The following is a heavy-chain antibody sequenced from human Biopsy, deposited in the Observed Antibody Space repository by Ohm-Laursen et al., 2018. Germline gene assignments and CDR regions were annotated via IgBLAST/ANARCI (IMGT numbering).Heavy chain of an antibody. D-gene: IGHD2-15*01. Sequence: SETLSLTCTVSGGSVTDSFHFWSWVRQPPGKGLEWIGNVYYSATTNYNPSLESRVTISLDTSKNHFSLRLSSVTAADTAVYFCSRNVQRYCSDFRCLTGYFGMDVWGPGATVTVSS. J-gene: IGHJ6*02. CDR2: VYYSATT. CDR1: GGSVTDSFHF. V-gene: IGHV4-61*03. CDR3: SRNVQRYCSDFRCLTGYFGMDV.